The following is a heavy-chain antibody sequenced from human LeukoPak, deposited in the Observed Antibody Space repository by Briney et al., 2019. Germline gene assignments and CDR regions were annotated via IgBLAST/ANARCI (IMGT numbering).Heavy chain of an antibody. CDR2: ISWNGGSI. Sequence: PGGSLRLSCAASGFTFDDYAMHWVRQAPGKGLEWVSGISWNGGSIGYADSVKGRFTISRDNAKNSLYLQMNSLRAEDTAVYYCARDVTYYGADWFDPWGQGTLVTVSS. J-gene: IGHJ5*02. CDR3: ARDVTYYGADWFDP. CDR1: GFTFDDYA. V-gene: IGHV3-9*01. D-gene: IGHD4-17*01.